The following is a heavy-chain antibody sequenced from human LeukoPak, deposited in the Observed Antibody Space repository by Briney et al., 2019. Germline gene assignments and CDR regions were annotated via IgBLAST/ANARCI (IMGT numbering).Heavy chain of an antibody. J-gene: IGHJ3*02. CDR3: ASGGSSAGSAFDI. D-gene: IGHD3-10*01. CDR1: GYTFTGYY. V-gene: IGHV1-46*01. Sequence: ASVKVSCKASGYTFTGYYMHWVRQAPGQGLEWMGIINPSGGSTSYAQKFQGRVTMTRDTSTSTVYMELSSLRSEDTAVYYCASGGSSAGSAFDIWGQGTMVTVSS. CDR2: INPSGGST.